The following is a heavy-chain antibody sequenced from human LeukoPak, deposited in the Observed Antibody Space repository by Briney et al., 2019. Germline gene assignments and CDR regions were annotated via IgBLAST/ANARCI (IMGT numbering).Heavy chain of an antibody. J-gene: IGHJ4*02. CDR2: VYHNGNT. Sequence: SETLSLTCTVSGYSISSDYYWGWIRQPPGKGLEWIGSVYHNGNTYYNPSLKSRVTISVDTSKNQFSLKLSSVTAADTAVYYCATINYYDSSGSDYWGQGTLVTVSS. D-gene: IGHD3-22*01. CDR3: ATINYYDSSGSDY. CDR1: GYSISSDYY. V-gene: IGHV4-38-2*02.